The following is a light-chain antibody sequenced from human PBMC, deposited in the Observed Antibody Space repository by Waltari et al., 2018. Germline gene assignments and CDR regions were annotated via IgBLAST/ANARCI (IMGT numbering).Light chain of an antibody. CDR2: GAS. CDR1: QSISRN. J-gene: IGKJ2*01. Sequence: EILMTQSRAPLSVSPGERATLSCRDRQSISRNLAWYQQNPGQAPRLLIYGASTRATGIPARFSGSGSGTEFTLTISSLQSEDFAVYYCQQYNNWRNFGQGTKLEIK. CDR3: QQYNNWRN. V-gene: IGKV3-15*01.